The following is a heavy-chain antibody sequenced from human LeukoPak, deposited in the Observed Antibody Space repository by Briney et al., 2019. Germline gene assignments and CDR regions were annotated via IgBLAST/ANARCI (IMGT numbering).Heavy chain of an antibody. D-gene: IGHD3-22*01. CDR3: ARDQIYYYDRRQY. J-gene: IGHJ4*02. CDR1: GFTFNSYS. CDR2: ISSSSSYI. Sequence: PGGSLRLSCAASGFTFNSYSMNWVRQAPGKGLEWVSSISSSSSYIYYADSVKGRFTISRDNAKNSLYLQMNSLRAEDTAVYYCARDQIYYYDRRQYWGQGTLVTVSS. V-gene: IGHV3-21*01.